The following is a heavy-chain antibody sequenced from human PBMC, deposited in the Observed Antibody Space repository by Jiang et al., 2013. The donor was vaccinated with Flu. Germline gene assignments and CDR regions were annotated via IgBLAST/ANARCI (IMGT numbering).Heavy chain of an antibody. Sequence: GLVKPSETLSLTCTVSGGSISSYYWSWIRQPPGKGLEWIGYIYYSGSTNYNPSLKSRVTISVDTSKNQFSLKLSSVTAADTAVYYCARHVPAYYYDSSGRYGMDVWGQGTTVTVSS. CDR1: GGSISSYY. J-gene: IGHJ6*02. CDR3: ARHVPAYYYDSSGRYGMDV. D-gene: IGHD3-22*01. V-gene: IGHV4-59*08. CDR2: IYYSGST.